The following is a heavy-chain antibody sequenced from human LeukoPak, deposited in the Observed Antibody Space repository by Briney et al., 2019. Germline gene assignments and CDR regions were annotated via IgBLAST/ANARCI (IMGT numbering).Heavy chain of an antibody. J-gene: IGHJ5*02. CDR3: TTDHDYAKGFDP. CDR2: IKSKIDGGAI. V-gene: IGHV3-15*01. D-gene: IGHD3-16*01. Sequence: SCKVSGYTLTELSMNWVRQAPGKGLEWVGRIKSKIDGGAIDYAAPVKGRFTMSRDDSKDTLYLQMNSLKTEDTAVYYCTTDHDYAKGFDPWGQGTLVTVSS. CDR1: GYTLTELS.